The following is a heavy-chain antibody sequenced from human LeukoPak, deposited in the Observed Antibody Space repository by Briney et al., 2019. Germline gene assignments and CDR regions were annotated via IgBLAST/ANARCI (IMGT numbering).Heavy chain of an antibody. V-gene: IGHV3-48*01. CDR2: ISSSSSTI. J-gene: IGHJ3*02. D-gene: IGHD1-7*01. CDR3: ARERRITGTADAFDI. CDR1: GFTFSSYS. Sequence: GGSLRLSCAASGFTFSSYSMNWVRQAPGKGLEWVSYISSSSSTIYYADSVKGRFTISRDNAKNSPYLQMNSLRAEDTAVYYCARERRITGTADAFDIWGQGTMVTVSP.